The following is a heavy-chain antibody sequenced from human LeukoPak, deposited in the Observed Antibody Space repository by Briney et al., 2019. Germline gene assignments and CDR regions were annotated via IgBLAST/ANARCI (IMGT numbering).Heavy chain of an antibody. Sequence: GGSLRLSCAASGFTFSSYGMTWVRQAPGKGLEWVSAISGSAGSTYYADSVKGRFTISRDNSKNTLYLQMNSLRAEDTAVYYCAKSWGGHDYGDVDAFDIWGQGTMVTVSS. D-gene: IGHD4-17*01. CDR2: ISGSAGST. V-gene: IGHV3-23*01. CDR1: GFTFSSYG. CDR3: AKSWGGHDYGDVDAFDI. J-gene: IGHJ3*02.